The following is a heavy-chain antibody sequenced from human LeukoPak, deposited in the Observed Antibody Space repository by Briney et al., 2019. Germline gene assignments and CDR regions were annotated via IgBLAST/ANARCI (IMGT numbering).Heavy chain of an antibody. CDR3: VRERTGIAVVGTWEVYYYGMGV. CDR2: ISGSGGST. Sequence: GGSLRLSCAASGCTFSSYAMSWVRQAPGKGLEWVSAISGSGGSTYYADSVKGRFTISRDNSKNTLYLQMNSLRAEDTAVYYCVRERTGIAVVGTWEVYYYGMGVWGQGTTVTVSS. V-gene: IGHV3-23*01. D-gene: IGHD6-19*01. CDR1: GCTFSSYA. J-gene: IGHJ6*02.